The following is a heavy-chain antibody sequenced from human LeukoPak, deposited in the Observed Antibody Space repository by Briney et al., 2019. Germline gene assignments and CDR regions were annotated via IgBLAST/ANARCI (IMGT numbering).Heavy chain of an antibody. V-gene: IGHV4-4*07. D-gene: IGHD2-8*02. J-gene: IGHJ3*02. Sequence: SETLSLTCTVSGGSISTYYWSWLRQPAGKGLEWIGRIYSSASTNLNPSLKSRVTLSIDASKNQVSLRLSSVTAADTAVYYCARGRYCTATICGGGDAFDIWGQGTVVTVSS. CDR3: ARGRYCTATICGGGDAFDI. CDR1: GGSISTYY. CDR2: IYSSAST.